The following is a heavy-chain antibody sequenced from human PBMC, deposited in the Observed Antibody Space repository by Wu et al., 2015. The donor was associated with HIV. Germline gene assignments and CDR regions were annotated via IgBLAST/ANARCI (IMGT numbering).Heavy chain of an antibody. CDR3: ARDWQYQVTFGDXYMDD. J-gene: IGHJ6*03. CDR1: GYTFTGYY. CDR2: INPDSGDT. D-gene: IGHD3-3*01. V-gene: IGHV1-2*02. Sequence: QVHLVQSGTEMKKSGASMKVSCKTSGYTFTGYYIHWVRQAPGQGLEWMGWINPDSGDTKFAQTFKDRVTMTRDTSTTTVNLVLASLRYNDTATYYCARDWQYQVTFGDXYMDDLGSTGHGHRL.